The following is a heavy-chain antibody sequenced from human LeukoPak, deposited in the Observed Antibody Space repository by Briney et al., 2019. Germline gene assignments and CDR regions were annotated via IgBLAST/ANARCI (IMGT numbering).Heavy chain of an antibody. V-gene: IGHV4-39*01. CDR2: IYYSGST. D-gene: IGHD6-13*01. Sequence: PSETLSLTCTVSGGSISSSSYSWGWIRQPPGKGLEWIGSIYYSGSTYFNPSLKSRVTISVDTFKNQFSLKLNSVTAADTAVYYCARHVRKRGIAAAGSPGWFDPWGQGTLVTVSS. CDR3: ARHVRKRGIAAAGSPGWFDP. CDR1: GGSISSSSYS. J-gene: IGHJ5*02.